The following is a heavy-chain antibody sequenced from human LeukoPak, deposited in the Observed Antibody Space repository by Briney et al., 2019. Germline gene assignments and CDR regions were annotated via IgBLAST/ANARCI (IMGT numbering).Heavy chain of an antibody. CDR2: ISGSGGSK. D-gene: IGHD3-10*01. CDR1: GFTFSSYA. CDR3: AKLPSMVRGVIFRFDY. V-gene: IGHV3-23*01. Sequence: GGSLRLSCAASGFTFSSYAMSWVREAPGKGLEWVSAISGSGGSKYYADSVKGRFTISRDNSKNTLYLQMNSLRAEDTAVYYCAKLPSMVRGVIFRFDYWGQGTLVTVSS. J-gene: IGHJ4*02.